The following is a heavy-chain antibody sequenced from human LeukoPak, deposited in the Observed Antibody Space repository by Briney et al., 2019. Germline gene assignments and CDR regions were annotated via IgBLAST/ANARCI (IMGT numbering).Heavy chain of an antibody. Sequence: SETLSLTCTASGGSISSYYWSWIRQPPGKGLEWIGYIYYSGSTYYTPSLKSRVTISVDTSKNQLSLKLSSVTAADTAVYYCARHVRDSSGYYLFDDWGQGTLVTVSS. J-gene: IGHJ4*02. CDR3: ARHVRDSSGYYLFDD. CDR1: GGSISSYY. D-gene: IGHD3-22*01. V-gene: IGHV4-59*08. CDR2: IYYSGST.